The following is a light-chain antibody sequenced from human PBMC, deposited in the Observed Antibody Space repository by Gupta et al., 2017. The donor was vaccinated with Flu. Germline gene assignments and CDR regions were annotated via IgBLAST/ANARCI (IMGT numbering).Light chain of an antibody. CDR3: QQADYFPRT. CDR1: RGIGSW. Sequence: PFSVSASAGDRVTITCRASRGIGSWLAWYQHKPGRAPKLLIYSASSLGSGVPSRFSGSGSGTEFTLTISSLQPEDCATYYCQQADYFPRTFGQGTKMEI. V-gene: IGKV1-12*01. J-gene: IGKJ2*01. CDR2: SAS.